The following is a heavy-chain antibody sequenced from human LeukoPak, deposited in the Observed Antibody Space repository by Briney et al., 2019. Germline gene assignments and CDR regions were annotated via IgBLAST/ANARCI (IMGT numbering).Heavy chain of an antibody. CDR3: AKGSSGYFFDL. D-gene: IGHD3-22*01. J-gene: IGHJ4*02. CDR2: ISNDGGGT. CDR1: GFIFNNYG. V-gene: IGHV3-23*01. Sequence: GGSLRLSCAASGFIFNNYGLVWVRQAPGKGLEWVSAISNDGGGTTYADFVKGRFTISRDNSKNTLFLQMDSLRAEDTALYYCAKGSSGYFFDLWGQGTLVTVSS.